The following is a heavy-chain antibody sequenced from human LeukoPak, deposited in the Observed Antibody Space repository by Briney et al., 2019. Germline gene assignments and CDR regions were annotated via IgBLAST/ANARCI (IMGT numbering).Heavy chain of an antibody. V-gene: IGHV3-7*01. CDR1: GFTFSSYW. Sequence: PGGSLRLSCAASGFTFSSYWMSWVRQAPGKGLEWVANIKQDGSEKYYVDSVKGRFTISRDNAKNSLYLQMNSLRAEDTAVYYCARDSAGMATTHYYYYYGMDVWGQGTTVTVSS. D-gene: IGHD5-24*01. J-gene: IGHJ6*02. CDR2: IKQDGSEK. CDR3: ARDSAGMATTHYYYYYGMDV.